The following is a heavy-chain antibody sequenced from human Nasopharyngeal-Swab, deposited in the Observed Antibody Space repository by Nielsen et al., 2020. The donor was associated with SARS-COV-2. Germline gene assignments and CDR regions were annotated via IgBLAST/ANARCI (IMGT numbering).Heavy chain of an antibody. CDR3: ARGLSSYGYYN. D-gene: IGHD5-18*01. J-gene: IGHJ4*02. V-gene: IGHV4-59*01. Sequence: SRQAPGKGLEWIGYIYYSGSTSYNPSLKSRVTISVDTSKKQFSLKLSSVTSADTAVYFCARGLSSYGYYNWGQGTLVTVSS. CDR2: IYYSGST.